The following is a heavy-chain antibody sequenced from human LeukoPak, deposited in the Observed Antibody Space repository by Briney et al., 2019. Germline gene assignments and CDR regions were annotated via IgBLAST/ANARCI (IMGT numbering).Heavy chain of an antibody. CDR3: ARLGFGEFG. Sequence: SETLSLTCAVYGGSFSDYYWSWIRQPPGTGLEWIGEIHHRGCTNYNPSLKSRVTISVDTSKNQFSLKLSSVTAADTAVYYCARLGFGEFGWGQGTLVTVSS. V-gene: IGHV4-34*01. CDR1: GGSFSDYY. D-gene: IGHD3-10*01. CDR2: IHHRGCT. J-gene: IGHJ4*02.